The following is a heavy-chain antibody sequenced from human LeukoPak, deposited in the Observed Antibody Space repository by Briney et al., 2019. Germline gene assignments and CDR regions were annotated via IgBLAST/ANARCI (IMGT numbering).Heavy chain of an antibody. CDR3: AKDLTDGSYYAFDS. CDR2: ISYDGNNK. CDR1: GFTSRNYS. J-gene: IGHJ4*02. D-gene: IGHD1-26*01. V-gene: IGHV3-30*18. Sequence: GRTPRLSSAASGFTSRNYSMRCVREAPGKGLERVAVISYDGNNKYYADSVKGRFTISRDNSKNTLYLQTNSLRAEDMAVYYCAKDLTDGSYYAFDSWGQGTLVTVSS.